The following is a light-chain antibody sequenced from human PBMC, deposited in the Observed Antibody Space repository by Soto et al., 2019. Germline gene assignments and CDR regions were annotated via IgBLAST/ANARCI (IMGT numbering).Light chain of an antibody. J-gene: IGKJ5*01. CDR2: AAS. CDR3: QQFNNWPHT. CDR1: QSVGTK. Sequence: EVVLTQSPATLSVSPGEGATLTCRASQSVGTKLAWYQQKPGQSPRILIYAASTRATGVPARFGGSGSETEFTLTISSLQPEDLATYYCQQFNNWPHTFGQGTRLEIK. V-gene: IGKV3-15*01.